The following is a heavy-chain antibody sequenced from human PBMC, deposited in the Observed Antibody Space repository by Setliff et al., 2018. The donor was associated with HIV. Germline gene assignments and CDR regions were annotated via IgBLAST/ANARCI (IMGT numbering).Heavy chain of an antibody. CDR1: GYTFTSYD. J-gene: IGHJ6*02. Sequence: ASVKVSCKASGYTFTSYDINWVRQATGQGLEWMGWMNPNSGNTGYAQKFQGRVTMTRDNAKNSLYLQMNSLRAEDTAVYYCAREPEYYYDSSGPYLAPYYYYGMDVWGQGTTVTVSS. CDR3: AREPEYYYDSSGPYLAPYYYYGMDV. D-gene: IGHD3-22*01. V-gene: IGHV1-8*02. CDR2: MNPNSGNT.